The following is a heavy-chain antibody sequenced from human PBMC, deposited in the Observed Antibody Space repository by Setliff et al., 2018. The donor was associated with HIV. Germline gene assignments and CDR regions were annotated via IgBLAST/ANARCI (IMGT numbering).Heavy chain of an antibody. CDR1: GYTFTSYG. Sequence: GASVKVSCKASGYTFTSYGISWVRQAPGQGLEWMGWISAYNGNTNYAQKLQGRVTMTTDTSSSTAYMELNNLKFEDTAVYYCARARRDSYDRGRRNHYYIDVWGKGTTVTVSS. D-gene: IGHD3-22*01. J-gene: IGHJ6*03. CDR2: ISAYNGNT. V-gene: IGHV1-18*01. CDR3: ARARRDSYDRGRRNHYYIDV.